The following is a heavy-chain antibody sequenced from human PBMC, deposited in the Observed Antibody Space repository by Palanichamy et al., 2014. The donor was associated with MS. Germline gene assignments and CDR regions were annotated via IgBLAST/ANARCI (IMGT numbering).Heavy chain of an antibody. D-gene: IGHD6-13*01. CDR1: GYTFTSNA. J-gene: IGHJ5*02. Sequence: QVQLVQSGAEVKKPGASVKVSCKASGYTFTSNAMHWVRQAPGQRLEWMGWINIGNGNTKFSQKFQDRVTITRDTSASTAYMELSSLRSEDTAVYYCARDKSAAAGYWFDPWGQGTLVTVSS. CDR3: ARDKSAAAGYWFDP. V-gene: IGHV1-3*04. CDR2: INIGNGNT.